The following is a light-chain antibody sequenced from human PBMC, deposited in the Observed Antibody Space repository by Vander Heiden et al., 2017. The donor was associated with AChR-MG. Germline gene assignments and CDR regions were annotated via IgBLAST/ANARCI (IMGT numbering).Light chain of an antibody. J-gene: IGKJ2*01. CDR1: ESISNW. CDR3: QQYKSDYT. Sequence: DIQMTQSPSTLAASVGDRVTITCRASESISNWLTWYQQKPGKAPKVLIYKASSLEGGVPSRFSGSGSGTEFTLTISSLQPDDFATYYCQQYKSDYTFGQGTKLEIQ. CDR2: KAS. V-gene: IGKV1-5*03.